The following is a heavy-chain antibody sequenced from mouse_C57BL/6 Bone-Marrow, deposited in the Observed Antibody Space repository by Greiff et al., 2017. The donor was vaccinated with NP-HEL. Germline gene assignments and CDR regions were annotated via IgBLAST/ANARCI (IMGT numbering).Heavy chain of an antibody. Sequence: VTLKESGAELVRPGASVKLSCTASGFNINDDYMHWVKQRPEQGLEWIGWIDPENGDTEYASKFQGKATITADTSSNTAYLPLSSLTSEDTAVYYCTTDYYPSWFAYWGQGTLVTVSA. CDR2: IDPENGDT. J-gene: IGHJ3*01. CDR3: TTDYYPSWFAY. CDR1: GFNINDDY. D-gene: IGHD1-1*01. V-gene: IGHV14-4*01.